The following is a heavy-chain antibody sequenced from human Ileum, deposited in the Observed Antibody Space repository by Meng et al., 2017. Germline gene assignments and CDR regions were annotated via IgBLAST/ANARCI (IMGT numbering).Heavy chain of an antibody. V-gene: IGHV4-61*08. Sequence: HVQRQESGPGLVRPSGTLSLICAVSGGSVSSSGYQWGWIRQPPGKGLEWIGYASTNYNPSLKSRVTISVDTSKNQFSLKLTSVTAADTAVYYCARDHWGSLDYWGQGVLVTVSS. CDR2: AST. J-gene: IGHJ4*02. D-gene: IGHD7-27*01. CDR3: ARDHWGSLDY. CDR1: GGSVSSSGYQ.